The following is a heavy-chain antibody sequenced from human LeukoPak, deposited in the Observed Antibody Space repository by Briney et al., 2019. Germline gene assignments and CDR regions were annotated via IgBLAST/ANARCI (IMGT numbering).Heavy chain of an antibody. Sequence: GAPVKVSCKASGGTFSSYAISWVRQAPGQGLEWMGGIIPIFGTANYAQKFQGRVTITADKSTSTAYMELSSLRSEDTAVYYCASVTYYGSGSYFFDYWGQGTLVTVSS. D-gene: IGHD3-10*01. CDR3: ASVTYYGSGSYFFDY. J-gene: IGHJ4*02. CDR2: IIPIFGTA. V-gene: IGHV1-69*06. CDR1: GGTFSSYA.